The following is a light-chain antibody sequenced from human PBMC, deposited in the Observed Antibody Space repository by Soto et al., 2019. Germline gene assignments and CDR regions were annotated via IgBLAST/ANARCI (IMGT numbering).Light chain of an antibody. V-gene: IGKV1-6*02. CDR3: LQDYTYPHT. CDR2: AAS. Sequence: AIQMTQSPSSLSASVGDTVTITCRASQAIRNDLGWYQQKPGKAPKLLIYAASTLQSGVPSRFSGSRSGTDFTLTISSLQPGDFATYYCLQDYTYPHTFGQGTKLEIK. J-gene: IGKJ2*01. CDR1: QAIRND.